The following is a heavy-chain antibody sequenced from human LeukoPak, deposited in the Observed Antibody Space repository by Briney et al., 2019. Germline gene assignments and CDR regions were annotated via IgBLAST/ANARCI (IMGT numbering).Heavy chain of an antibody. D-gene: IGHD2-2*01. J-gene: IGHJ4*02. V-gene: IGHV3-23*01. CDR2: ISGSGGST. CDR1: GSTFSSYA. CDR3: AKDPRSYCSSTSCSDHGSGSYYNDYFDY. Sequence: GGSLRLSCAASGSTFSSYAMRWVRQAPGKGLEWVSAISGSGGSTYYADSVKGRFTISRDNSKNTLYLQMNSLRAEDTAVYYCAKDPRSYCSSTSCSDHGSGSYYNDYFDYWGQGTLVTVSS.